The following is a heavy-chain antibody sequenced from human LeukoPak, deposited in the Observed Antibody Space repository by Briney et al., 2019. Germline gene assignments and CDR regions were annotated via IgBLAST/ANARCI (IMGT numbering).Heavy chain of an antibody. J-gene: IGHJ5*02. CDR2: IDTNTGNP. V-gene: IGHV7-4-1*02. D-gene: IGHD5-18*01. CDR1: GYTFTNYT. Sequence: ASVKVSCKASGYTFTNYTLNWVRQAPGQGLEWMGWIDTNTGNPTYAQGFIGRFVFSLDTSVTTAYLQISSLKAEDTAVYYCARDPLHRDSYGSWFDPWGQGTLVTVSS. CDR3: ARDPLHRDSYGSWFDP.